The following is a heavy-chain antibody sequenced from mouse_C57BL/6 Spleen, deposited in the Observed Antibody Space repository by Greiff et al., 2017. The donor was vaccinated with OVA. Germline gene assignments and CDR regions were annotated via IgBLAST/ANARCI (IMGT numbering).Heavy chain of an antibody. D-gene: IGHD2-4*01. J-gene: IGHJ3*01. CDR3: AMGDYDERFAY. V-gene: IGHV1-52*01. CDR1: GYTFTSYW. Sequence: VQLQQPGAELVRPGSSVKLSCKASGYTFTSYWMHWVKQRPIQGLEWIGNIDPSDSETHYNQKFKDKATLTVDKSSSTAYMQLSSLTSEDSAVYYCAMGDYDERFAYWGQGTLVTVSA. CDR2: IDPSDSET.